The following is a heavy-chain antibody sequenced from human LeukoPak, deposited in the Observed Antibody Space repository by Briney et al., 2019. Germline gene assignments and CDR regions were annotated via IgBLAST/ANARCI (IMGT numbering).Heavy chain of an antibody. CDR1: GFTFSTYA. D-gene: IGHD5-18*01. CDR3: ARDLRDTSMITYPYFMDV. Sequence: GGSLRLSCAASGFTFSTYAMHWVRQAPGKGLEWVALISYDGSNKYYTDSVKGRFTISRDDSKNTYLQMNRLRAEDTAVYYCARDLRDTSMITYPYFMDVWGKGTTVTISS. CDR2: ISYDGSNK. V-gene: IGHV3-30*04. J-gene: IGHJ6*03.